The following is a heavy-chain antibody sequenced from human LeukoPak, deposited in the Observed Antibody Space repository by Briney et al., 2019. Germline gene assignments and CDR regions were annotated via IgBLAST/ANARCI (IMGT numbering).Heavy chain of an antibody. J-gene: IGHJ4*02. CDR2: LSNGGST. CDR1: GGSISSSGYY. Sequence: PSETLSLTCTVSGGSISSSGYYWGWIRQPPGKGLEWIGSLSNGGSTYYNPSLKSRVTISVDTPKNQFSLKLSSVTAADTAVYYCARSPWLHDSRWGQGTLVIVSS. D-gene: IGHD5-18*01. V-gene: IGHV4-39*01. CDR3: ARSPWLHDSR.